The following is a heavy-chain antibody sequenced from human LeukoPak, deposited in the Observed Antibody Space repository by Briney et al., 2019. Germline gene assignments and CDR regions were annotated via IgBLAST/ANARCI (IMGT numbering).Heavy chain of an antibody. Sequence: SETLSLTCTVSGGSISSYYWSWIRQPPGKGLEWIGYIYYSGSTNYNPSLKSRVTISVDTSKNQFSLKLSSVTAADTAVYYCARGGWYSHLWGQGALVTVSS. CDR1: GGSISSYY. CDR2: IYYSGST. D-gene: IGHD6-19*01. J-gene: IGHJ5*02. V-gene: IGHV4-59*01. CDR3: ARGGWYSHL.